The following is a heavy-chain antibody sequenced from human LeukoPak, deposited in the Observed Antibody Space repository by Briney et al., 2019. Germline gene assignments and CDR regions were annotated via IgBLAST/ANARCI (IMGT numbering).Heavy chain of an antibody. J-gene: IGHJ4*02. CDR1: GYTFTGYY. CDR3: ARQHGDTFFDY. D-gene: IGHD4-17*01. CDR2: INPHSGGT. V-gene: IGHV1-2*02. Sequence: PKASVTVSCKASGYTFTGYYIHWVRQAPGQGLEWMGWINPHSGGTNYAQKFQGRVTITRDTSISTAYMELSRLRSDDTAVYYCARQHGDTFFDYWGQGTLVTVSS.